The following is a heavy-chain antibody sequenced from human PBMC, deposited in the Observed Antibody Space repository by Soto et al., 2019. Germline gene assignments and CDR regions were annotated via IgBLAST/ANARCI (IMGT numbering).Heavy chain of an antibody. CDR2: ITSGSTTI. CDR1: GFTFSTYS. Sequence: PGGSLRLSCTASGFTFSTYSMNWARQAPGKGLEWISYITSGSTTIFYAGSVKGRFTISRDNAKNSLYLQMNSLRDEDTAVYYCARDNGMAGSFDPWGQGTLVTVSS. V-gene: IGHV3-48*02. J-gene: IGHJ5*02. CDR3: ARDNGMAGSFDP.